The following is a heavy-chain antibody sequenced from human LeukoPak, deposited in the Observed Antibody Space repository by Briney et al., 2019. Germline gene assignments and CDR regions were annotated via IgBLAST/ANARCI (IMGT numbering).Heavy chain of an antibody. CDR2: ISYDGSNK. D-gene: IGHD1-26*01. CDR1: GVTFSSYS. Sequence: GSLRLSCAASGVTFSSYSMYWVSRAPGKGLEWVAVISYDGSNKYYADSVKGRFTISRDNSKNTLYLQMNSLRAEDTAVYYCARDRKYSGSYSGFDYWGQGTLVTVSS. V-gene: IGHV3-30*03. CDR3: ARDRKYSGSYSGFDY. J-gene: IGHJ4*02.